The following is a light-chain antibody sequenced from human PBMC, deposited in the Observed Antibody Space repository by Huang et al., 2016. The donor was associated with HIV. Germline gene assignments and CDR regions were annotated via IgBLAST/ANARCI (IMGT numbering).Light chain of an antibody. CDR3: QQYNNWPRT. CDR2: GAS. J-gene: IGKJ1*01. CDR1: QSVNRN. Sequence: EIVMTQSPATLSVSPGERATLSRRASQSVNRNLAWYQQKPGQAPRLLIFGASTRATGIPARFSGSGSGTEFTLTISSLESEDFAVYYCQQYNNWPRTFGQGTKVEIK. V-gene: IGKV3-15*01.